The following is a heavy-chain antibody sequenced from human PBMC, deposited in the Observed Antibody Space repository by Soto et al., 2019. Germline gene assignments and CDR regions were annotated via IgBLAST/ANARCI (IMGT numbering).Heavy chain of an antibody. J-gene: IGHJ1*01. CDR3: THGNRYFQH. V-gene: IGHV2-5*02. CDR2: IFWDDDK. Sequence: QITLKESGPTVVNPTQTLTLTCTFSGLSLSTSGVGVGWIRQPPGKALEWLALIFWDDDKRFSPSLKSRLTITKDTSENQVVLTMTNVDPVDTATYYCTHGNRYFQHWGQGTLVTVSS. CDR1: GLSLSTSGVG.